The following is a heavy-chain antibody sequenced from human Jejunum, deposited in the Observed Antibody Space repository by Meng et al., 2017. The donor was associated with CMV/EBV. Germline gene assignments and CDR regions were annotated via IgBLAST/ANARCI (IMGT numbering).Heavy chain of an antibody. CDR2: VYYTGST. D-gene: IGHD6-19*01. J-gene: IGHJ4*02. Sequence: LPDPGPGLVKPSEPLSLPCTVSGDSLSCGAHYWAWIRQPPGKGLGWIGSVYYTGSTYYNPSLKSRLTISVDRTKNQFSLKLTSVTAADTAIYYCAREGRGYISGELAYWGQGTLVTVSS. CDR3: AREGRGYISGELAY. CDR1: GDSLSCGAHY. V-gene: IGHV4-39*07.